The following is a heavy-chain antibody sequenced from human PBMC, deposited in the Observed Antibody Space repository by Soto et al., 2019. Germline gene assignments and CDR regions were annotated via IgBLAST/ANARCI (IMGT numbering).Heavy chain of an antibody. CDR2: INAGNGNT. Sequence: ASVKVSCKASGYTFTSYAMHWVRQAPGQRLEWMGWINAGNGNTKYSQKFQGRVTITRDTSASTAYMELSSLRSEDTAVYYCARGNYDILTGSNWFDPWGQGTLVTVSS. V-gene: IGHV1-3*01. CDR3: ARGNYDILTGSNWFDP. CDR1: GYTFTSYA. J-gene: IGHJ5*02. D-gene: IGHD3-9*01.